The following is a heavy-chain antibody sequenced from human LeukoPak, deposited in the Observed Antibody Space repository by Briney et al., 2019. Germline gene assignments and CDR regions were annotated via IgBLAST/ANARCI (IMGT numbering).Heavy chain of an antibody. D-gene: IGHD2-15*01. V-gene: IGHV3-21*01. J-gene: IGHJ4*02. CDR2: IDFSSSYI. Sequence: KPGGSLRLSCEASGFTFRSYTMNLVRQAPGKGLEWVSSIDFSSSYIYYADSVKGRFTISRDNAKNSLYLQMNSLRAEDTAVYYCARDPIVVAPAAGDWGGGILVVVSS. CDR1: GFTFRSYT. CDR3: ARDPIVVAPAAGD.